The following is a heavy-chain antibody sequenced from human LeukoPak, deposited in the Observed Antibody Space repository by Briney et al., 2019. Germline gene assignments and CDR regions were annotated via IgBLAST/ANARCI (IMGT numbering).Heavy chain of an antibody. D-gene: IGHD4-23*01. J-gene: IGHJ4*02. CDR1: GFTFSSYS. CDR2: ISSSGSTM. Sequence: GGSLRLSCAASGFTFSSYSMNWVRQAPGKGLEWVSFISSSGSTMYFGDSVRGRFTISRDNAKNSLYLQMNSLRAEDTAVYYCAREDYNGNSGFDYWGQGTLVTVSS. CDR3: AREDYNGNSGFDY. V-gene: IGHV3-48*01.